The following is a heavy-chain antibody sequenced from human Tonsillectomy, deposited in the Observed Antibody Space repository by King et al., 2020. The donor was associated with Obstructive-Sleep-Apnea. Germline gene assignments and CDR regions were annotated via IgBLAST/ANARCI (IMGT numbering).Heavy chain of an antibody. Sequence: QLVQSGAEVKTPGASVKVSCKASGYTFITYSITWVRQAPGQGLEWMGCLTAYDVNTNFAQKFQGRVTMTSDTSTSTAYMELRSLRSDDTAVYYCARQSLAGDYFDPWGQGTLVTVSA. CDR2: LTAYDVNT. CDR3: ARQSLAGDYFDP. D-gene: IGHD4-17*01. J-gene: IGHJ5*02. V-gene: IGHV1-18*01. CDR1: GYTFITYS.